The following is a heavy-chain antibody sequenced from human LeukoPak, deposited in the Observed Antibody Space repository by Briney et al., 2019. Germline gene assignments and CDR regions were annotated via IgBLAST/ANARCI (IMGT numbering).Heavy chain of an antibody. V-gene: IGHV3-7*01. CDR2: IEQDGSKK. CDR1: EFTFSSYW. CDR3: ARDLSAKDDY. Sequence: PGGSLRLSCAASEFTFSSYWMNWVRQAPGKGLEWVANIEQDGSKKYYVDSVKGRFTISRDNAKNSLYLQMNSLRADDTAVYYCARDLSAKDDYWGQGTLVTVSS. J-gene: IGHJ4*02.